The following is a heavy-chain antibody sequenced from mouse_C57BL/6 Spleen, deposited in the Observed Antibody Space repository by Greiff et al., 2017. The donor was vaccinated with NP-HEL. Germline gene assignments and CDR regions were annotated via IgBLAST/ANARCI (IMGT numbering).Heavy chain of an antibody. Sequence: QVHVKQSGAELARPGASVKLSCKASGYTFTSYGISWVKQRTGQGLEWIGEIYPRSGNTYYNEKFKGKATLTADKSSSTAYMELRSLTSEDSAVYFCARTTVVPYAMDYWGQGTSVTVSS. D-gene: IGHD1-1*01. CDR1: GYTFTSYG. V-gene: IGHV1-81*01. CDR3: ARTTVVPYAMDY. J-gene: IGHJ4*01. CDR2: IYPRSGNT.